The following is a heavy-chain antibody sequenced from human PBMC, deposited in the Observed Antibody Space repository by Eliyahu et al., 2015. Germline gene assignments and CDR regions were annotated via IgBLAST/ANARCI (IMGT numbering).Heavy chain of an antibody. CDR2: ISSSGSTI. Sequence: EVQLVESGGGLVXPGXSXRXSCAASGFXFXSYEMXWVRQAPGKGLEWVSYISSSGSTIYYADSVKGRFTISRDNAKNSLYLQMNSLRAEDTAVYYCARDRNTIFGVVCYFDYWGQGTLVTVSS. D-gene: IGHD3-3*01. J-gene: IGHJ4*02. CDR3: ARDRNTIFGVVCYFDY. CDR1: GFXFXSYE. V-gene: IGHV3-48*03.